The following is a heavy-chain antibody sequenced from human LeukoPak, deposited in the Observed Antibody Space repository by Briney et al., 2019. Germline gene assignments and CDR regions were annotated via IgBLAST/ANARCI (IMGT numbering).Heavy chain of an antibody. CDR3: ARDRGGGYANYYGMDV. J-gene: IGHJ6*02. Sequence: GGSLRLSCAASGFTFSSNAMYWVRQAPGKGLEWVAVISYDGSKTYYGDSVEGRFTISRDNSKKMLYLETNSLRPEDAAVYYCARDRGGGYANYYGMDVWGRGTTVTVAS. CDR1: GFTFSSNA. CDR2: ISYDGSKT. V-gene: IGHV3-30-3*01. D-gene: IGHD5-12*01.